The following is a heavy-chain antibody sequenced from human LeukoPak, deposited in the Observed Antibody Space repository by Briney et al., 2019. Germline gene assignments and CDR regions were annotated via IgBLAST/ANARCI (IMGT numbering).Heavy chain of an antibody. D-gene: IGHD3-10*01. CDR1: GFTFSSYA. J-gene: IGHJ4*02. V-gene: IGHV3-64*01. CDR2: ISSNGGST. Sequence: GGSLRLSCAASGFTFSSYAMHWVRQAPGKGLEYVSAISSNGGSTYYANSVKGRFTISRDNSKNTLYLQMGSLRAEDMAVYYCARGSGSYYNRHRPTPNWGQGTLVTVSS. CDR3: ARGSGSYYNRHRPTPN.